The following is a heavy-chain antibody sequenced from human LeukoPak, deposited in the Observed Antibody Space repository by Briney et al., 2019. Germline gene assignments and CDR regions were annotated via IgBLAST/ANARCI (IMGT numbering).Heavy chain of an antibody. V-gene: IGHV3-7*01. Sequence: GGSLRLSCAASGFTFSSYAMSWVRQAPGKGLEWVANIKQDGSEKYYVDSVKGRFTISRDNAKNSLYLQMNSLRAEDTAVYYCARTLAGQVHYYGSGSYFYYFDYWGQGTLVTVSS. D-gene: IGHD3-10*01. J-gene: IGHJ4*02. CDR1: GFTFSSYA. CDR3: ARTLAGQVHYYGSGSYFYYFDY. CDR2: IKQDGSEK.